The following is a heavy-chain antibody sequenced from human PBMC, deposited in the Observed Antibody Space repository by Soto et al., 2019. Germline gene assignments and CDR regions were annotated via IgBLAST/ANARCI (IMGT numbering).Heavy chain of an antibody. CDR3: ARNRRDYDILTGYAPGPYFDY. V-gene: IGHV4-39*01. CDR2: FFYSGST. Sequence: SETLSLTCTASGGSISSSSYHWGWIRQPPGKGLEWFGSFFYSGSTYYNPSLKSRVTISVDTSKNQFSLKLSFVTAADTAVYYCARNRRDYDILTGYAPGPYFDYWGQGTLVTVSS. J-gene: IGHJ4*02. CDR1: GGSISSSSYH. D-gene: IGHD3-9*01.